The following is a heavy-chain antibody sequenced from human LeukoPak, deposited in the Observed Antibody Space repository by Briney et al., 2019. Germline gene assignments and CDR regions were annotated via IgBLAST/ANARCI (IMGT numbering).Heavy chain of an antibody. Sequence: ASVKVSCKASGYTFTGYYMHWVRQAPGQGLEWMXWINPNSGGTNYAQKFQGWVTMTRDTSISTAYMELSRLRSDDTAVYYCARGFIGSPIGSYYYYGMDVWGQGTTVTVSS. CDR2: INPNSGGT. D-gene: IGHD3-10*01. CDR1: GYTFTGYY. V-gene: IGHV1-2*04. J-gene: IGHJ6*02. CDR3: ARGFIGSPIGSYYYYGMDV.